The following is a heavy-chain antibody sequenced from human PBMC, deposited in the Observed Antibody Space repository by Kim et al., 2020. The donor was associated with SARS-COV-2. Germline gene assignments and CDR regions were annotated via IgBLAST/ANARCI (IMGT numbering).Heavy chain of an antibody. D-gene: IGHD3-3*01. V-gene: IGHV1-2*06. CDR3: ARELTNRVDDF. Sequence: ASVKVSCKASGYTFTGYYIHWVRQAPGQGLEWMGRINPNSGGTNYAQKFQGRVTMTRDTSINTAYMEVSRLTSDETAVYYCARELTNRVDDFWGQGTLVT. J-gene: IGHJ4*02. CDR1: GYTFTGYY. CDR2: INPNSGGT.